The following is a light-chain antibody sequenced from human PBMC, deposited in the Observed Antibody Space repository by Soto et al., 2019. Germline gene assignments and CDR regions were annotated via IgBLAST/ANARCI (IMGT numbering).Light chain of an antibody. CDR3: QQYNSYLTWT. CDR2: DAS. J-gene: IGKJ1*01. V-gene: IGKV1-5*01. Sequence: DIQMTQSPSTLSASVGDRVTITCRASQSISSWLAWYQQKPGKAPKLLIYDASSLESGVPSRFSGSGSGTKFALTISSLQPDDFATYYCQQYNSYLTWTFGQGTKVEIK. CDR1: QSISSW.